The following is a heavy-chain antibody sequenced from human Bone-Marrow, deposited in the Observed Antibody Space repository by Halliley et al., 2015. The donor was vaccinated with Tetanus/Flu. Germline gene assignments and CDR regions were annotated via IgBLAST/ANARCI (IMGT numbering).Heavy chain of an antibody. D-gene: IGHD6-13*01. CDR1: GFTFSSYW. V-gene: IGHV3-74*01. Sequence: CAASGFTFSSYWMHWVRQAPGRGLVWVSRINSDGNSTSYADSVKGRFTISRDNAKNTLYLQMNSLRAGDTAVYYCARPSVDSSPRTWFDPWGQGTLVTVS. CDR2: INSDGNST. CDR3: ARPSVDSSPRTWFDP. J-gene: IGHJ5*02.